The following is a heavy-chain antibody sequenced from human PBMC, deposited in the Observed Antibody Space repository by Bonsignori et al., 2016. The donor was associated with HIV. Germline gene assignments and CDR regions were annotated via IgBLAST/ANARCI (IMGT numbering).Heavy chain of an antibody. V-gene: IGHV4-39*01. CDR2: IYYSGST. CDR3: AKTYLSRITMIVVVNYFDWFTP. D-gene: IGHD3-22*01. Sequence: QLQLQESGPGLVKPSETLSLTCTVSGGSISSSSYYWGWIRQPPGKGLEWIGSIYYSGSTYYNPSLQESSHHIRRHVQRTSSTLKLSSVTAADTAVYYXAKTYLSRITMIVVVNYFDWFTPWGPGNPGH. J-gene: IGHJ5*02. CDR1: GGSISSSSYY.